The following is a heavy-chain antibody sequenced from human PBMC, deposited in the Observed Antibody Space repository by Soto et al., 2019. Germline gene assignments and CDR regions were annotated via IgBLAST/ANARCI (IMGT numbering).Heavy chain of an antibody. D-gene: IGHD2-2*01. V-gene: IGHV5-10-1*01. CDR1: GYSFTSYW. J-gene: IGHJ6*02. Sequence: PGESLKISCKGSGYSFTSYWISWVRQMPGKGLEWMGRIDPSDSYTNYSPSFQGHVTISADKSISTAYLQWSSLKASDTAMYYCARRHRSTSDYYYYYGMDVWGQGTTVTVSS. CDR3: ARRHRSTSDYYYYYGMDV. CDR2: IDPSDSYT.